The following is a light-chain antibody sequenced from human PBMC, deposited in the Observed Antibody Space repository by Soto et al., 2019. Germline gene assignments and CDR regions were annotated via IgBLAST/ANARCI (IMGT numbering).Light chain of an antibody. CDR1: QDIGIY. Sequence: IQLTQSPSSLSASVGDRVTITCRAGQDIGIYLAWYQQKPGKAPNLLIYAASSLQRGVPSRFSGSGSGTDFTLTIRSLQPEDFATYHCQQLSSYPVTFGQGTKVELK. CDR3: QQLSSYPVT. V-gene: IGKV1-9*01. CDR2: AAS. J-gene: IGKJ1*01.